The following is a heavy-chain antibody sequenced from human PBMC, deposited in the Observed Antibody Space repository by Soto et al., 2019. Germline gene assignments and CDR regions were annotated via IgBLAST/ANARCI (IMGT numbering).Heavy chain of an antibody. J-gene: IGHJ5*02. Sequence: QINLIESGPTLVKPTQTLTLTCTFSGFSLSNSAAAVGWVRHPPGRALEWLALIYWDGDKRYNASLGNRLTITKDTSMNQVVLTLTDVDPADTATYYCAHRATMTIFGLIIDNGIWFDPWGQGTRVIVAS. CDR2: IYWDGDK. CDR3: AHRATMTIFGLIIDNGIWFDP. CDR1: GFSLSNSAAA. D-gene: IGHD3-3*01. V-gene: IGHV2-5*02.